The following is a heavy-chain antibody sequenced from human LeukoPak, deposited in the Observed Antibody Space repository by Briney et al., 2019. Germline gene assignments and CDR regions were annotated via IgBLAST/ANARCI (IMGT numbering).Heavy chain of an antibody. CDR3: AKDHYYGSGSYYPFYYYYYYMDV. CDR2: INSDGSST. D-gene: IGHD3-10*01. J-gene: IGHJ6*03. CDR1: GFTFSSYW. Sequence: GGSLRLSCAASGFTFSSYWMHWVRQAPGKGLVWVSRINSDGSSTSYADSVKGRFTISRDNAKNTLYLQMNSLRAEDTGVYYCAKDHYYGSGSYYPFYYYYYYMDVWGKGTTVTISS. V-gene: IGHV3-74*01.